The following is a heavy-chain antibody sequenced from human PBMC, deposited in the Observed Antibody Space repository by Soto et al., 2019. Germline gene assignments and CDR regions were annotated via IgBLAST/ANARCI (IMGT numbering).Heavy chain of an antibody. V-gene: IGHV1-2*04. CDR2: INPNSGGT. Sequence: GASVKVSCKASGYTFTGYYMHWVRQAPGQGLEWMGWINPNSGGTNYAQKFQGWVTMTRDTSISTAYMELSRLRSDDTAVYYCARAVRNHFEHLGYCSGGSCYSYAFDIWGQGTMVTVSS. CDR1: GYTFTGYY. D-gene: IGHD2-15*01. CDR3: ARAVRNHFEHLGYCSGGSCYSYAFDI. J-gene: IGHJ3*02.